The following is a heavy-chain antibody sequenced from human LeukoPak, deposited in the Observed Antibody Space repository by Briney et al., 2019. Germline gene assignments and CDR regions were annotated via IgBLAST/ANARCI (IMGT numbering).Heavy chain of an antibody. CDR1: GYTFTGYY. Sequence: ASVKVSCKASGYTFTGYYMHWVRQAPGQELEWMGWINPNSGGTNYAQKFQGRVTMTRDTSISTAYMELSRLRSDDTAVYYCARRKVRGGTNWFDPWGQGTLVTVSP. J-gene: IGHJ5*02. V-gene: IGHV1-2*02. CDR3: ARRKVRGGTNWFDP. CDR2: INPNSGGT. D-gene: IGHD3-10*01.